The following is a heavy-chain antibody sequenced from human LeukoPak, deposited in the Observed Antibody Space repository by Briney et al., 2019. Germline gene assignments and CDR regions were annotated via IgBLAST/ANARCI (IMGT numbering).Heavy chain of an antibody. V-gene: IGHV3-7*01. Sequence: GGSLRLSCAAPGFTFSSHWMNWVRQAPGKGLEWVANIKQGGSEIYYVDSVKGRFTISRDDAKNSLYLQMNSLRDEDTAVYYCARGRGDYWGQGTLVTVSS. CDR1: GFTFSSHW. CDR3: ARGRGDY. CDR2: IKQGGSEI. J-gene: IGHJ4*02.